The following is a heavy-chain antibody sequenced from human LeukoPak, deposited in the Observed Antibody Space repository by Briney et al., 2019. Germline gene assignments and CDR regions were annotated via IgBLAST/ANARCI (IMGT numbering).Heavy chain of an antibody. V-gene: IGHV3-48*01. Sequence: PGGSLRLSCAASGFTFSSYDMSWVRQAPGKGLEWVSYISSSSSTIYYADSVKGRFTISRDNAKNSLYLQMNSLRAEDTAVYYCARVGATIEGVRFLEWLLWDWYFDLWGRGTLVTVSS. CDR1: GFTFSSYD. J-gene: IGHJ2*01. D-gene: IGHD3-3*01. CDR3: ARVGATIEGVRFLEWLLWDWYFDL. CDR2: ISSSSSTI.